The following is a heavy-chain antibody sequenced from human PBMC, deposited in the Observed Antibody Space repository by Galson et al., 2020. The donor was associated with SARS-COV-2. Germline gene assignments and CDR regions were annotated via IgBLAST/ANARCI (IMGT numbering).Heavy chain of an antibody. J-gene: IGHJ3*02. D-gene: IGHD3-16*01. CDR1: GFTFSNYA. Sequence: GGSLRLSCAASGFTFSNYAMSYFRQAPGTGLEWVSSINDGGYTKHYADPVKGRFTISRDNSDSTQLLQMNNLRADDTALYYFSGVLSGPTIGRGSLGIWGQGTCVSVSP. V-gene: IGHV3-23*01. CDR3: SGVLSGPTIGRGSLGI. CDR2: INDGGYTK.